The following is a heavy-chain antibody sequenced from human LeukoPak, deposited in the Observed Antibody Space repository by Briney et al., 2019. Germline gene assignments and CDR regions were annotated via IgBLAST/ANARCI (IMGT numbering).Heavy chain of an antibody. D-gene: IGHD6-19*01. J-gene: IGHJ5*01. V-gene: IGHV3-30*04. CDR2: ISYDGSNK. CDR1: GFTFSTYT. Sequence: PGGSLRLSCAASGFTFSTYTMHWVRQAPGKGLEWVAVISYDGSNKHYADSVKGRFTTSRDNSKNTLYLQMNSLSAEDTAVYYCARSSVAVADPNWFDSWGQGTLVTVSS. CDR3: ARSSVAVADPNWFDS.